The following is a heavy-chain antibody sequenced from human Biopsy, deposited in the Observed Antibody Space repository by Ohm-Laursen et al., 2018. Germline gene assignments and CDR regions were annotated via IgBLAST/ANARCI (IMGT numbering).Heavy chain of an antibody. CDR1: GFTFSDYN. J-gene: IGHJ6*02. CDR2: ITNTGRTV. Sequence: SLRLSCAASGFTFSDYNMNWIRQAPGKGPEWVSFITNTGRTVYADSVKGRFTISRDNADNSLHLQMKSLRAEDTAVYYCARELGNGMDVWGQGTPVTVSS. V-gene: IGHV3-11*01. CDR3: ARELGNGMDV.